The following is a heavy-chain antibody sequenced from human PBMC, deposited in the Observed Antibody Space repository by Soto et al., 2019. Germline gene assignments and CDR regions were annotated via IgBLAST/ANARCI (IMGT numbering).Heavy chain of an antibody. Sequence: SETLSLTCTVSGGSISSYYWSWIRQPPGKGLEWIGYIYYSGSTNYNPSLKSRVTISVDTSKNQFSLKLSSVTAADTAVYYCARVPTGEFGYYYYGMDVWGQGTTVTVSS. J-gene: IGHJ6*02. CDR2: IYYSGST. V-gene: IGHV4-59*01. D-gene: IGHD3-10*01. CDR1: GGSISSYY. CDR3: ARVPTGEFGYYYYGMDV.